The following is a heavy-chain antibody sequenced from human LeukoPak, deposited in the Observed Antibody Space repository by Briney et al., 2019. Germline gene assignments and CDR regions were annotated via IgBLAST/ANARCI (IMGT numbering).Heavy chain of an antibody. CDR2: INHSGST. D-gene: IGHD4-11*01. CDR3: ARGQATVTRN. J-gene: IGHJ4*02. V-gene: IGHV4-34*01. CDR1: GGSFSGYY. Sequence: SETLSLTSAVYGGSFSGYYWSWIRQPPGKGLEWIGEINHSGSTNYNPSLKSRVTISVDTSKNQFSLKLSSVTAADTAVYYCARGQATVTRNWGQGTLVTVSS.